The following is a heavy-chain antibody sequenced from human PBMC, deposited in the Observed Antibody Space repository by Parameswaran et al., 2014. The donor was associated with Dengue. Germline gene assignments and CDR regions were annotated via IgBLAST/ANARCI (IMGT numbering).Heavy chain of an antibody. CDR3: AKDDALTASGYYYGMDV. CDR1: GFTFSSYG. J-gene: IGHJ6*02. V-gene: IGHV3-30*18. Sequence: QAGGSLRLSCAASGFTFSSYGMHWVRQAPGKGLEWVAVISYDGSNKYYADSVKGRFTISRDNSKNTLYLQMNSLRAEDTAVYYCAKDDALTASGYYYGMDVWGQGTTVTVSS. CDR2: ISYDGSNK. D-gene: IGHD3-3*02.